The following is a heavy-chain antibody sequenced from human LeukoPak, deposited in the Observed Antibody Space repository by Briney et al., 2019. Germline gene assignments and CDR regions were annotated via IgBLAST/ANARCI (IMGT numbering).Heavy chain of an antibody. J-gene: IGHJ4*02. Sequence: PGGSLRLSCAASGFTFSSYAMNWVRQAPGKGLKWVSGISESGAITHYADSVKGRFTISRDNSKTTVFLQMNSLRVEDTAVYYCTSGSSWPPGFDYWGQGNLVTVSS. CDR3: TSGSSWPPGFDY. CDR1: GFTFSSYA. CDR2: ISESGAIT. D-gene: IGHD6-13*01. V-gene: IGHV3-23*01.